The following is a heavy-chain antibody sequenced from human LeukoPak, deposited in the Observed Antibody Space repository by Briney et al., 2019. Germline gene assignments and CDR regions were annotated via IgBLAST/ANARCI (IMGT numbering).Heavy chain of an antibody. CDR3: ASQLLAAHWFDP. CDR1: GFTFTSSA. D-gene: IGHD6-13*01. Sequence: GASVKVSCKASGFTFTSSAMQWVRQARGQRLEWIGWIVVGSGNTNYAQKFQGRVTITTDESTSTAYMELSSLRSEDTAVYYCASQLLAAHWFDPWGQGTLVTVSS. J-gene: IGHJ5*02. V-gene: IGHV1-58*02. CDR2: IVVGSGNT.